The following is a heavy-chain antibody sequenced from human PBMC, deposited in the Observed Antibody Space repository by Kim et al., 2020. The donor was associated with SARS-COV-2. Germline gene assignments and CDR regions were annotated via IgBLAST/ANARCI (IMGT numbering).Heavy chain of an antibody. V-gene: IGHV1-3*01. CDR3: ARGRGQLWLSPHFDY. D-gene: IGHD5-18*01. Sequence: SQKFQGRVPITRDTSASTAYMELNSLRSEDTAVYYCARGRGQLWLSPHFDYWGQGTLVTVSS. J-gene: IGHJ4*02.